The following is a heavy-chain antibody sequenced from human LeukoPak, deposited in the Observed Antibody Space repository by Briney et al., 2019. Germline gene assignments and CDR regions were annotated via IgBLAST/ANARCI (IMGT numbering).Heavy chain of an antibody. CDR2: ISSSSSYI. CDR3: ARVRYCSGGSCYSPFDY. D-gene: IGHD2-15*01. V-gene: IGHV3-21*01. Sequence: PGGSLRLSCAASGFTFSSYSMNWVRQAPGKGLEWVSSISSSSSYIYYADSVKCRFTISRDNAKNSLYLQMNSLRAEDTAVYYCARVRYCSGGSCYSPFDYWGQGTLVTVSS. CDR1: GFTFSSYS. J-gene: IGHJ4*02.